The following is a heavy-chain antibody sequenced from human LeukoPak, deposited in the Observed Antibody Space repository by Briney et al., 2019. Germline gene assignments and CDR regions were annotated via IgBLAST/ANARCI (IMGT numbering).Heavy chain of an antibody. CDR1: GFTVSSNY. CDR2: IYSGGST. CDR3: ARDRDGSYSSYYFDY. J-gene: IGHJ4*02. Sequence: GGSLRLSCAASGFTVSSNYMSWVRQAPGKGLEWVSVIYSGGSTYYADSVKGRFTISRDNSKNTLYLQMNSLRAEDTAVYYCARDRDGSYSSYYFDYWGQGTLVTVSS. D-gene: IGHD1-26*01. V-gene: IGHV3-53*01.